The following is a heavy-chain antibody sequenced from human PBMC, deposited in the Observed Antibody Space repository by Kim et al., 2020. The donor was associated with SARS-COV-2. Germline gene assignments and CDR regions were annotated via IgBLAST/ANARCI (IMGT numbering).Heavy chain of an antibody. CDR1: AGSISGYF. CDR3: ARGYGNYSRYFDY. D-gene: IGHD3-22*01. V-gene: IGHV4-59*01. J-gene: IGHJ4*02. CDR2: IYDSGGT. Sequence: SETLYLTCTVSAGSISGYFWNWIRQPPGKALDWIGSIYDSGGTNYNPSLKSRVTISVDTSKNQFSLNLSSVTAADTAVYYCARGYGNYSRYFDYWGQGIL.